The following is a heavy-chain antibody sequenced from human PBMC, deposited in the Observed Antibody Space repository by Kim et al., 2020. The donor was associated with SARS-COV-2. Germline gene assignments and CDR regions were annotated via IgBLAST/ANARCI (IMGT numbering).Heavy chain of an antibody. J-gene: IGHJ6*02. Sequence: GGSLRLSCAASGFTVSSNYMSWVRQAPGKGLEWVSVIYSGGSTYYADSVKGRFTISRDNSKTTLYLQMNSLRAEDTAVYYCAGAGTHYGGALYGMDVWGQGTTVTVSS. D-gene: IGHD6-13*01. CDR3: AGAGTHYGGALYGMDV. V-gene: IGHV3-53*01. CDR1: GFTVSSNY. CDR2: IYSGGST.